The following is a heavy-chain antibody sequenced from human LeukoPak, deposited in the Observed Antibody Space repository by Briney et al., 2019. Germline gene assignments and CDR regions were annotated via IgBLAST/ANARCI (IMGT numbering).Heavy chain of an antibody. V-gene: IGHV1-69*04. CDR3: ARGRDIAVAGNPGDNWFDP. CDR1: GGTFSSYA. J-gene: IGHJ5*02. CDR2: IIPILGIA. Sequence: GASVKVSCKASGGTFSSYAISWVRQAPGQGLEWMGRIIPILGIANYAQKFQGRVTITADKSTSTAYMELSSLRSEDTAVYYCARGRDIAVAGNPGDNWFDPWGQGTLVTVSS. D-gene: IGHD6-19*01.